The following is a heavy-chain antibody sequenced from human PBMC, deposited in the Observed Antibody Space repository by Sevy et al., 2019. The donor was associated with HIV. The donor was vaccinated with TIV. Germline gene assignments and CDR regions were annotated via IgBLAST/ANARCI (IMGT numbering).Heavy chain of an antibody. CDR1: GFTFSSYG. Sequence: GGSLRLSCEVFGFTFSSYGMHWVRQAPGKGLEWVAVIWYDGSNKYYADSVKGRFTISRDNTKNTLYLQMNSLRAEDTAVYFCAKVLHIVVVPAAIDYYYGMDVWGQGTTVTVSS. V-gene: IGHV3-33*03. CDR2: IWYDGSNK. D-gene: IGHD2-2*01. CDR3: AKVLHIVVVPAAIDYYYGMDV. J-gene: IGHJ6*02.